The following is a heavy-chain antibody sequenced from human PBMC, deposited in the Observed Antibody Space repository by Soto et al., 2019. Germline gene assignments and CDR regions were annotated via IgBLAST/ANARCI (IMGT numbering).Heavy chain of an antibody. CDR1: GYPFSNCG. V-gene: IGHV1-18*04. CDR2: ISVDNGNT. J-gene: IGHJ6*02. D-gene: IGHD2-21*02. CDR3: ARDLGCGADCYSIYFYGMDV. Sequence: QVQLVQSGADVKKPGASVKVSCQASGYPFSNCGFSWVRQAPGQGLEWMGWISVDNGNTNYAQRFQDRLTLTTDTSTTTAYMQLRSLRSDDTAVYYCARDLGCGADCYSIYFYGMDVWGQGTTVTVSS.